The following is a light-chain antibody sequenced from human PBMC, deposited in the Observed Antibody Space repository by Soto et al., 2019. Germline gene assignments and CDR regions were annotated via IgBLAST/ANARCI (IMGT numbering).Light chain of an antibody. V-gene: IGLV1-44*01. CDR1: SSNIGKNA. CDR2: SDD. Sequence: QSLLRQPPSASSTPGQRVIIACSGSSSNIGKNAVKWYQQFPGTAPKLLIHSDDQRPSGVPDRFSGSKSGTSASLTISGLQSEDEPHYHCGAWDDSLSGMVFGGGTKVTVL. J-gene: IGLJ3*02. CDR3: GAWDDSLSGMV.